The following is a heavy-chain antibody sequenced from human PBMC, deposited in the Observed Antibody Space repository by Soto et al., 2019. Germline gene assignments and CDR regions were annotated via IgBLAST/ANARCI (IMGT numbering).Heavy chain of an antibody. D-gene: IGHD2-2*01. J-gene: IGHJ4*02. Sequence: DVQLVESGGGLVKPGGSLRLSCVASGPTFSTYGMNWIRQTPGKGLEWVSSITSSGSYIHYADSVQGRFTVSRDNAKNXMXLXMNSLRVEDTAVYFCARDESAGSSTSNWGQGTLVTVSS. CDR2: ITSSGSYI. V-gene: IGHV3-21*01. CDR3: ARDESAGSSTSN. CDR1: GPTFSTYG.